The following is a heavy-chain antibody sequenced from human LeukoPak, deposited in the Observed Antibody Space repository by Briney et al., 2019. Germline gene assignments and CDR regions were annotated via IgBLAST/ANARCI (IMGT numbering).Heavy chain of an antibody. CDR1: GYTFTNYG. CDR3: ARVPAARRGWFDP. J-gene: IGHJ5*02. Sequence: ASVKVSCKASGYTFTNYGFSWVRQAPGQGLEWMGWMNPNSGNTGYAQKFQGRVTITRNTSISTAYMELSSLRSEDTAVYYCARVPAARRGWFDPWGQGTLVTVSS. D-gene: IGHD2-2*01. V-gene: IGHV1-8*03. CDR2: MNPNSGNT.